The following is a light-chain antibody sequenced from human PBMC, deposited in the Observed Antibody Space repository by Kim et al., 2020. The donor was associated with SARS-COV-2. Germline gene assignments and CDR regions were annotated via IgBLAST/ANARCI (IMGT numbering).Light chain of an antibody. V-gene: IGLV1-44*01. CDR1: PSNVGSRP. CDR3: AAWDDSLNGPV. Sequence: ELTQPPSTSGTPGQRVTISCSGGPSNVGSRPVNWYQQQFPGAAPRLLIYGDYQRSSGVPDRFSASKSGTSASLAISGLQSDDEADYYCAAWDDSLNGPVFGGGTKVTVL. CDR2: GDY. J-gene: IGLJ3*02.